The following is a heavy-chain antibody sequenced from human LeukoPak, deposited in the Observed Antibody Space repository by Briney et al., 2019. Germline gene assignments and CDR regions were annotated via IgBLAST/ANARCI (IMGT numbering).Heavy chain of an antibody. J-gene: IGHJ3*02. Sequence: ASVKVSCKASGYTFTSYYMHWVRQAPGQGLEWMGIISPGGGSTSYAQRFQGRVTMTTDTSTSTVYMELSSLRSEDTAVYYCAREWTEGTVTANWAFDIWGQGTMVTVSS. D-gene: IGHD4-17*01. V-gene: IGHV1-46*01. CDR3: AREWTEGTVTANWAFDI. CDR2: ISPGGGST. CDR1: GYTFTSYY.